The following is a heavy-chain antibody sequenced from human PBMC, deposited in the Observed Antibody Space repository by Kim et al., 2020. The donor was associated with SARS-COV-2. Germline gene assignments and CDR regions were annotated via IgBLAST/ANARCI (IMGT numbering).Heavy chain of an antibody. CDR3: ARGPILRR. V-gene: IGHV4-34*01. CDR1: GGSFSGYY. D-gene: IGHD4-17*01. J-gene: IGHJ4*02. Sequence: SETLSLTCAVYGGSFSGYYWSWIRQPPGKGLEWIGEINHSGSTNYNPSLKSRVTISVDTSKNQFSLKLSSVTAADTAVYYCARGPILRRWGQGTLVTVSS. CDR2: INHSGST.